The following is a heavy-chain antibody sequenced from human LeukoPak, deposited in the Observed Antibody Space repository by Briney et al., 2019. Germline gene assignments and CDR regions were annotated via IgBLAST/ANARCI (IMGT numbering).Heavy chain of an antibody. CDR3: ARDINLGL. V-gene: IGHV3-23*01. D-gene: IGHD1-14*01. Sequence: GGSLRLSCAASGFTFSIHAMSWVRQAPGKGLEWGSAISASGDTTHYAESVKGRFTISRDNSKNTLYLQMNSLRADDAAIYYCARDINLGLWGQGTLVTVSS. CDR1: GFTFSIHA. J-gene: IGHJ4*02. CDR2: ISASGDTT.